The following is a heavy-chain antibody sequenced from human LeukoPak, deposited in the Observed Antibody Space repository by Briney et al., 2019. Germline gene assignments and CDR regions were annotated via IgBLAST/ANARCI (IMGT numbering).Heavy chain of an antibody. V-gene: IGHV3-66*01. J-gene: IGHJ4*02. Sequence: GGSLRLSCAASRFTVSFHYMNWVRQAPGKGLEWVALTYTHGSTNYADCVKGRFTISRDNSKDSVYLQMNSLRAEDAAVYYCARDLGYCSGSTCYVGYFDYWGQGTQVNVSS. D-gene: IGHD2-15*01. CDR3: ARDLGYCSGSTCYVGYFDY. CDR2: TYTHGST. CDR1: RFTVSFHY.